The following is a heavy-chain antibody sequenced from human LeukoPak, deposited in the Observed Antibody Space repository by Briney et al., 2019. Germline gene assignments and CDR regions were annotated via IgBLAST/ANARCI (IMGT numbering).Heavy chain of an antibody. CDR2: ISYSAST. D-gene: IGHD1-26*01. J-gene: IGHJ4*02. CDR3: ARGSRRLADFHY. V-gene: IGHV4-39*01. CDR1: GDSISSSDYY. Sequence: SETLSLTCTVSGDSISSSDYYWGWIRQHPGKGLGWIGTISYSASTYYNPSLQSRVTISVDTSKNQFSLELSSVTAADTAVYYWARGSRRLADFHYWGQGTLVTVSS.